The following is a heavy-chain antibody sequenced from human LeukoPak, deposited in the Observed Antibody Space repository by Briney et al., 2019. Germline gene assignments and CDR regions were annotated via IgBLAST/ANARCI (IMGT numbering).Heavy chain of an antibody. CDR1: GGPFSGYF. J-gene: IGHJ4*02. V-gene: IGHV4-34*01. CDR2: IHNSGTT. CDR3: ARRYYYNLGSFPFDF. Sequence: SETLFLTCAVSGGPFSGYFWSWIRQSSGKGLEWIGEIHNSGTTNYNPSLNSRVTISEDTSKNQFYLNLSSVTAADTAVYYCARRYYYNLGSFPFDFWGQGTLVTVSS. D-gene: IGHD3-10*01.